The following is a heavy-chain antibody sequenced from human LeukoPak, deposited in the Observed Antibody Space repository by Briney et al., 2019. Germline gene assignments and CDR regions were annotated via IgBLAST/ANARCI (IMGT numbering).Heavy chain of an antibody. J-gene: IGHJ4*02. Sequence: PGGSLRLSCAVSGLTFSSYTMNWVRQAPGKGLEWVAVISYGGSNKYYTDSVKGRFTISRDNSKNTLYLQMNSLRAEDTAAYYCARDGSGSNYFFDYWGQGTLVTVSS. CDR2: ISYGGSNK. V-gene: IGHV3-30*04. D-gene: IGHD1-26*01. CDR3: ARDGSGSNYFFDY. CDR1: GLTFSSYT.